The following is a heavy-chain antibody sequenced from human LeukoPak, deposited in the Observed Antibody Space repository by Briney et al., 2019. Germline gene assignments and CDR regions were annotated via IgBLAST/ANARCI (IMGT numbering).Heavy chain of an antibody. CDR2: ISAYNGNT. Sequence: ASVKVSCKASGYTFTSYGISWVRQAPGQGLEWMGWISAYNGNTNYAQKLQGRVTMTTDTSTSTAYMELRSLRSDDTAVYYCARGSYYYDSSGYYLQAYYFDYWGQGTLVTVSS. V-gene: IGHV1-18*01. CDR1: GYTFTSYG. CDR3: ARGSYYYDSSGYYLQAYYFDY. J-gene: IGHJ4*02. D-gene: IGHD3-22*01.